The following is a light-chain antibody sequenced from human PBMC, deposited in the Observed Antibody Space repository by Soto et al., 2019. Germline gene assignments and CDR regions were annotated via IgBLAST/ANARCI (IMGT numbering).Light chain of an antibody. CDR2: AAS. Sequence: EIVLTQSPGTLSLSPGESATLSCRASQSVNSRFLAWYQHKPGQAPRLLIYAASTRAAGIPDRFSGSTSGTDFTLTISRLEPADLAVYYCQRYGDSPPNTFGQGPKLEIK. CDR1: QSVNSRF. V-gene: IGKV3-20*01. J-gene: IGKJ2*01. CDR3: QRYGDSPPNT.